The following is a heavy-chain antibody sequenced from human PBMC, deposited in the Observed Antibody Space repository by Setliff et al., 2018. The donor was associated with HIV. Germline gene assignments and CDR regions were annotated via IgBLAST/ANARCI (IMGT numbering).Heavy chain of an antibody. CDR3: ARECHIAAADARLANYFDY. CDR2: MNPNSGNT. Sequence: ASVKVSCKASRGTFSSYGFNWVRQAPGQGPEWMGWMNPNSGNTGYAQKFQGRVTMTRNTSIRTVYMELSSLRSEDTAVYICARECHIAAADARLANYFDYWGQGTLVTVSS. J-gene: IGHJ4*02. D-gene: IGHD6-13*01. V-gene: IGHV1-8*02. CDR1: RGTFSSYG.